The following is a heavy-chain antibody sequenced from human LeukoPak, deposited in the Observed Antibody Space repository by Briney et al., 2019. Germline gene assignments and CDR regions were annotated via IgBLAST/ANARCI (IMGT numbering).Heavy chain of an antibody. CDR3: AHSGSLADDAFDF. CDR1: GFTFSNYG. D-gene: IGHD3-10*01. J-gene: IGHJ3*01. V-gene: IGHV3-30*03. CDR2: ISYDASKQ. Sequence: PGGSLRLSCAASGFTFSNYGMHWVRQAPGKGLEWVAVISYDASKQYYADSVKGRFTISRDSSKNTLYLQMNSLRPDDTAVYYCAHSGSLADDAFDFWGQGTMVTVSS.